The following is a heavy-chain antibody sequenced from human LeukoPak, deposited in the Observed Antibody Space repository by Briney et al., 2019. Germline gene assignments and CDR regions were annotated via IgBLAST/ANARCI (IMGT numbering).Heavy chain of an antibody. J-gene: IGHJ4*02. V-gene: IGHV4-4*09. CDR3: ARPRSSGWDFDY. Sequence: PSETLSLTCTASGGSISSYYWSWIRQPPGKGLEWIGYIYTSGSTNYNPSLKSRVTISVDTSKNQFSLKLSSVTAADTAVYYCARPRSSGWDFDYWGQGTLVTVSS. CDR1: GGSISSYY. CDR2: IYTSGST. D-gene: IGHD6-19*01.